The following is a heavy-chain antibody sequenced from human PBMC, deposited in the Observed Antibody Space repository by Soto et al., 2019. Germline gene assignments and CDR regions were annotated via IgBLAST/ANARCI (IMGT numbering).Heavy chain of an antibody. CDR1: GGSISSSSYY. CDR2: IYYSGST. Sequence: SETLSLTCTVSGGSISSSSYYWGWIRQPPGKGLEWIGSIYYSGSTYYNPSLKSRVTISVDTSKNQFSLKLSSVTAADTAVYYCARPYRGWFDPWGQGTLVTVSS. J-gene: IGHJ5*02. D-gene: IGHD1-26*01. V-gene: IGHV4-39*01. CDR3: ARPYRGWFDP.